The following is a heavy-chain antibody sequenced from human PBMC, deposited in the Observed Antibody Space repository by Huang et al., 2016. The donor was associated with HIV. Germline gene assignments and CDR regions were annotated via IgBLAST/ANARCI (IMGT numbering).Heavy chain of an antibody. Sequence: EVQLVESGGGLVQPGGSLRLSCAASGFTFRSYWMSWVRQAPGKGWEWVDNIKQDGSEKCYVDSVKGRFTISRDNVKNALYLQMYSLRVEDTAIYYCARGGAPYYDFWSGGHHYGMDVWGQGTTVTVSS. V-gene: IGHV3-7*04. D-gene: IGHD3-3*01. CDR2: IKQDGSEK. J-gene: IGHJ6*02. CDR3: ARGGAPYYDFWSGGHHYGMDV. CDR1: GFTFRSYW.